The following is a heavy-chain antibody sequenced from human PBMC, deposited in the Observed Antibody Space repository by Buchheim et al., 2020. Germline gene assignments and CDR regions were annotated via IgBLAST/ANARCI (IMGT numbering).Heavy chain of an antibody. J-gene: IGHJ5*02. Sequence: QVQLVQSGAEVKKPGASVKVSCKASGYTFTSYDINWVRQATGQGLEWMGWMNPNSGNTGYAQKFQGRVTMTRNTSISTAYMGLSSLRSEDTAVYYCARGPQLRYCDWLFSANWFDPWGQGTL. CDR3: ARGPQLRYCDWLFSANWFDP. V-gene: IGHV1-8*01. CDR2: MNPNSGNT. D-gene: IGHD3-9*01. CDR1: GYTFTSYD.